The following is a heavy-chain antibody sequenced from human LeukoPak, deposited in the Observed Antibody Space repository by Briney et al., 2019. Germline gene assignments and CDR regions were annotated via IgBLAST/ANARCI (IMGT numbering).Heavy chain of an antibody. CDR1: GFTFNNHW. CDR3: AKDPEIYDFWSGYSRGGKFDY. CDR2: IKHDGTDK. Sequence: GGSLRLSCAASGFTFNNHWMTWVRQAPGKGLEWVANIKHDGTDKYYVDSVMGRFTISRDNSKNTLYLQMNSLRAEDTAVYYCAKDPEIYDFWSGYSRGGKFDYWGQGTLVTVSS. J-gene: IGHJ4*02. D-gene: IGHD3-3*01. V-gene: IGHV3-7*01.